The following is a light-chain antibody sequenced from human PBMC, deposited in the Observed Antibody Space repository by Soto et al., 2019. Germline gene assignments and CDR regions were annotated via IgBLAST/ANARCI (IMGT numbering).Light chain of an antibody. CDR1: QSISIW. V-gene: IGKV1-5*03. CDR2: KAS. CDR3: QQYNRYWT. Sequence: DIPMTQSPSTLSASVGDRVTITCRASQSISIWLAWYQQKPGKAPKLLIYKASSLESGVPSRFSGSGSGTEFTLTISSLQPNDFATYYCQQYNRYWTFGQGTKVEIK. J-gene: IGKJ1*01.